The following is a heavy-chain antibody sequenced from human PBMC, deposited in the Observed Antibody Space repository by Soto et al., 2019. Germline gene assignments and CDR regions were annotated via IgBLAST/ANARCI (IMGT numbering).Heavy chain of an antibody. V-gene: IGHV3-7*01. CDR2: IKQDGSEK. CDR3: ARDLSYYDILTRHDY. Sequence: GGSLRLSCAASGFTFSSYWMSWVRQAPGKGLEWVANIKQDGSEKYYVDSVKGRFTISRDNAKNSLYLQMNSLRAEDTAVYYCARDLSYYDILTRHDYWGQGTLVTVSS. J-gene: IGHJ4*02. CDR1: GFTFSSYW. D-gene: IGHD3-9*01.